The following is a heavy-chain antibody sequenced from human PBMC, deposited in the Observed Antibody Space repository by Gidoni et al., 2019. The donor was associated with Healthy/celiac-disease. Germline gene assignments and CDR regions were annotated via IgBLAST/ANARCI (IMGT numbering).Heavy chain of an antibody. Sequence: QVQLQQWGAGLLKPSETLSLTCAVYGGSFSGYSWSWIRQPPGKGLEWIGEINHSGSTNYNPSLKSRVTISVDTSKNQFSLKLSSVTAADTAVYYCARPERSGYYRGGYGMDVWGQGTTVTVSS. V-gene: IGHV4-34*01. J-gene: IGHJ6*02. CDR1: GGSFSGYS. CDR2: INHSGST. D-gene: IGHD3-22*01. CDR3: ARPERSGYYRGGYGMDV.